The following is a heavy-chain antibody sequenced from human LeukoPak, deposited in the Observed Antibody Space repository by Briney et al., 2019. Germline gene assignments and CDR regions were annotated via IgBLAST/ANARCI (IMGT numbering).Heavy chain of an antibody. CDR1: GYTFTGYY. D-gene: IGHD1-26*01. CDR3: ARDIGGSWGGYYFDY. CDR2: INPNSGGT. Sequence: ASVKVSCKASGYTFTGYYMHWVRQAPGQGLEWMGWINPNSGGTNYAQKFQGRVTMTRDTSISTAYMKLSRLRSDDTAVYYCARDIGGSWGGYYFDYWGQGTLVTVSS. J-gene: IGHJ4*02. V-gene: IGHV1-2*02.